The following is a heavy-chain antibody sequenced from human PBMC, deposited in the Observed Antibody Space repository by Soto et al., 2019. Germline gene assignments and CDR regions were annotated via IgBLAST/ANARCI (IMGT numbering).Heavy chain of an antibody. D-gene: IGHD3-22*01. J-gene: IGHJ4*02. CDR1: GFSFGDPY. CDR3: ASEVVAPDIYYSDF. Sequence: EVQLVESGGGLVQPGGSLRVSCAASGFSFGDPYMHWVRQTPGKGLVWVSRISNNGRSTFYAASVKGRFTISRDDAKKMVFLQMSSRRAEDTAVYFCASEVVAPDIYYSDFWGRGALGTVSS. V-gene: IGHV3-74*01. CDR2: ISNNGRST.